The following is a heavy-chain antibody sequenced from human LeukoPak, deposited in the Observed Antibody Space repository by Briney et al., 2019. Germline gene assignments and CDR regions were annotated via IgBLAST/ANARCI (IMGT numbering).Heavy chain of an antibody. D-gene: IGHD3-22*01. J-gene: IGHJ4*02. CDR2: INPNSGGA. V-gene: IGHV1-2*02. CDR1: GYTFTGYY. Sequence: ASVKVSCKASGYTFTGYYMHWVRQAPGQGLEWMGWINPNSGGANYAQKFQGRVTMTRDTSISTAYMELSRLRSDDTAVYNCASSSYYYDSSGYYDYWGQGTLVTVSS. CDR3: ASSSYYYDSSGYYDY.